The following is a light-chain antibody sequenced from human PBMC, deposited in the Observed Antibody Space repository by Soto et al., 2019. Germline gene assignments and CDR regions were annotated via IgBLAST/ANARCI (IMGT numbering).Light chain of an antibody. CDR1: SSDVGGYNY. J-gene: IGLJ1*01. Sequence: QSALTQPASVSGSPGQSITISCTGTSSDVGGYNYVSWYQQHPGKAPKLMIYDVSNRPSGVSNRFSGSKSGNTASLTISGLQAEDEADYYCSSYTTSSSYVFATGNKLTVL. CDR2: DVS. V-gene: IGLV2-14*01. CDR3: SSYTTSSSYV.